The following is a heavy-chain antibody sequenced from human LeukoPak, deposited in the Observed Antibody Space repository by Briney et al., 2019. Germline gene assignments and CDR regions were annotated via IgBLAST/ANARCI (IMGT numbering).Heavy chain of an antibody. CDR1: GVSFNDYY. CDR2: INHSGYT. CDR3: TRMTTGHDY. D-gene: IGHD4-17*01. V-gene: IGHV4-34*01. Sequence: PSETLSLTCALSGVSFNDYYWSWVRQTPGKGLEWIGEINHSGYTNDSPSLKSRVTLSIDTSRKQFSLNVRSVTVADTGIYYCTRMTTGHDYWGQGTLVTVSS. J-gene: IGHJ4*02.